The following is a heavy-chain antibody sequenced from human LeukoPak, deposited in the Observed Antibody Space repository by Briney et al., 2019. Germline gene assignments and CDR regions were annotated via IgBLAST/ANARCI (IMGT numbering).Heavy chain of an antibody. CDR1: GGSISSYY. V-gene: IGHV4-59*08. Sequence: PSETLSLTCTVSGGSISSYYWSWIRQPPGKGLEWIGYIYYSGSTNYNPSLKSRVTISVDTSKNQFSLKLSSVTAADTAVYYCATTTVTTLVDAFDIWGQGTMVTVSS. J-gene: IGHJ3*02. D-gene: IGHD4-11*01. CDR2: IYYSGST. CDR3: ATTTVTTLVDAFDI.